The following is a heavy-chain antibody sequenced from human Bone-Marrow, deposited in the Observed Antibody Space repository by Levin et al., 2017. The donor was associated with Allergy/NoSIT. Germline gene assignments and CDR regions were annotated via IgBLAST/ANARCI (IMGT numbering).Heavy chain of an antibody. CDR2: IDPNSGGT. Sequence: EASVKVSCQASGYILTTYYMHWVRQAPGQGLEWMGRIDPNSGGTNLAQKFHGRVTMTRDTSIGTVYMELSSLRSDDTAVYFCARGSGERSPYPMDVWGPGSTVTVSS. J-gene: IGHJ6*02. CDR3: ARGSGERSPYPMDV. D-gene: IGHD6-25*01. V-gene: IGHV1-2*06. CDR1: GYILTTYY.